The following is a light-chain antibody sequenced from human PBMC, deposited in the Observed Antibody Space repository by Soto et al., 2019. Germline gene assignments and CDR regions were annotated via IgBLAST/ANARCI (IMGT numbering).Light chain of an antibody. CDR3: QAWGTGPWV. CDR2: INSDGSH. CDR1: SGHSSFA. J-gene: IGLJ3*02. V-gene: IGLV4-69*01. Sequence: QLVPTQSPSASASLGASVKLTCTLSSGHSSFAIAWHQQRPEKGPRFLMKINSDGSHSKGDGVPDRFSGSSSGAERYLTISSLQSEDEADYYCQAWGTGPWVYGGGTKVTVL.